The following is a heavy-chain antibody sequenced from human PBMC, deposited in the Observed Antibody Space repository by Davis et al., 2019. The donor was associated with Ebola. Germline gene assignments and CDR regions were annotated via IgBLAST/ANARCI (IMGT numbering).Heavy chain of an antibody. Sequence: PGESLKISCAASGFTFSSYGMHWVRQAPGKGLEWVAVISYDGSNKYYADSVKGRFTISRDNSKNTLYLQMNSLRAEDTAVYYCAKDNQANHWQWLGLDAFDIWGQGTMVTVSS. V-gene: IGHV3-30*18. D-gene: IGHD6-19*01. CDR1: GFTFSSYG. J-gene: IGHJ3*02. CDR3: AKDNQANHWQWLGLDAFDI. CDR2: ISYDGSNK.